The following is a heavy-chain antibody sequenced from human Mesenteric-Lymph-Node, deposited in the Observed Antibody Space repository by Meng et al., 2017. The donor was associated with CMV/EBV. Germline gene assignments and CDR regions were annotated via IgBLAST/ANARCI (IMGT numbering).Heavy chain of an antibody. CDR2: IIPILGIA. CDR3: ARDVPFVVVPAAILDAFDI. D-gene: IGHD2-2*02. Sequence: SVKVSCKASGGTFSSYTISWVRQAPGQGLEWMGRIIPILGIANYAQKFQGRVTITADKSTSTAYMELSSLRSEDTAVYYCARDVPFVVVPAAILDAFDIWGQGTMVTVSS. V-gene: IGHV1-69*04. CDR1: GGTFSSYT. J-gene: IGHJ3*02.